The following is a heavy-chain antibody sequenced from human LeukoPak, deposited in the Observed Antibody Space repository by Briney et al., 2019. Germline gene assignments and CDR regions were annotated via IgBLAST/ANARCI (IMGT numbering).Heavy chain of an antibody. V-gene: IGHV1-18*01. CDR2: ISAYNGNT. D-gene: IGHD3-22*01. Sequence: ASVKVSCKASGYTFTSYGISWVRQAPGQGLEWMGWISAYNGNTNYAQKLQGRVTMTTDTSTSTAYMELRSLRSDDTAVYYCAREIDSSGYSFRGTIDYWGQGTLVTVSS. CDR3: AREIDSSGYSFRGTIDY. J-gene: IGHJ4*02. CDR1: GYTFTSYG.